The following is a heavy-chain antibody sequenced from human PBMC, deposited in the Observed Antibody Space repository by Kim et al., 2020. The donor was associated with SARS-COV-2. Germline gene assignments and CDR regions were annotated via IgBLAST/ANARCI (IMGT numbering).Heavy chain of an antibody. J-gene: IGHJ4*02. CDR1: GGSFSGYY. CDR2: INHSGST. D-gene: IGHD2-2*01. V-gene: IGHV4-34*01. CDR3: ARGGYCSSTSCYGGTLGFDY. Sequence: SETLSLTCAVYGGSFSGYYWSWIRQPPGKGLEWIGEINHSGSTNYNPSLKSRVTISVDTSKNQFSLKLSSVTAADTAVYYCARGGYCSSTSCYGGTLGFDYWGQGTLVTVSS.